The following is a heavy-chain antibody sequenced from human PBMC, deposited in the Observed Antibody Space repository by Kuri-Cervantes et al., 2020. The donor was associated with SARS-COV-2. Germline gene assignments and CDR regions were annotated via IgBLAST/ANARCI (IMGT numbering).Heavy chain of an antibody. J-gene: IGHJ4*02. D-gene: IGHD3-3*01. Sequence: SETLSLTCTVSGGSINSYYWSWIRQPPGKELEWIGSINYSGRINYNPSLKSRVTISVDTSKNQFSLKLNSVTAADTAVYYCARHQNTLRFLEWLPYFDYWGQGTLVTVSS. CDR2: INYSGRI. CDR3: ARHQNTLRFLEWLPYFDY. CDR1: GGSINSYY. V-gene: IGHV4-59*08.